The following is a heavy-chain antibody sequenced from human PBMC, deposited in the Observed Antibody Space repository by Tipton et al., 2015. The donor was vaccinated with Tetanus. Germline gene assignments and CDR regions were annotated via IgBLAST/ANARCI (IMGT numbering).Heavy chain of an antibody. J-gene: IGHJ5*02. Sequence: LRLSCTVSGGSMTNLYLNWIRQSPGKGLEWIGYIYYSGSTDYNPSFKSRVTISVDTPRNQFSLKLSSVTAADTAVYYCAYGWGTLTWGQGTLVSVSS. D-gene: IGHD3-10*01. V-gene: IGHV4-59*01. CDR2: IYYSGST. CDR3: AYGWGTLT. CDR1: GGSMTNLY.